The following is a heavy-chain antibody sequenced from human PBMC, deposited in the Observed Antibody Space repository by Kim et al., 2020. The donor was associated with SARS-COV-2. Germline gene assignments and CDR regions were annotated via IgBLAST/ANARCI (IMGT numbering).Heavy chain of an antibody. D-gene: IGHD6-25*01. V-gene: IGHV1-18*01. CDR3: TAGAAGGYSYYGMDV. Sequence: ASVKVSCKASNYMFSTYGFTWVRQAPGQGLEWMGWISADSGNTNYAQNFQGRVTMTRDTSTSTAYMEVRSLRSDDTAVYFFTAGAAGGYSYYGMDVWGQ. J-gene: IGHJ6*02. CDR1: NYMFSTYG. CDR2: ISADSGNT.